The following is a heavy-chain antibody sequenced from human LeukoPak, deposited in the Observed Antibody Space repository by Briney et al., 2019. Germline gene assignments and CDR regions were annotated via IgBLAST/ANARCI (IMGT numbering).Heavy chain of an antibody. CDR3: ARIPAAGSMGWFDP. J-gene: IGHJ5*02. D-gene: IGHD6-13*01. CDR2: IFYSGST. V-gene: IGHV4-59*02. Sequence: SETLSLTCTVSGGSVNYYFWSWIRQPPGKGLEWIGYIFYSGSTYYNPSLKSRVTISLNTSKNQFSLRLASVTAADTAVYFCARIPAAGSMGWFDPWGQGTLVTVSS. CDR1: GGSVNYYF.